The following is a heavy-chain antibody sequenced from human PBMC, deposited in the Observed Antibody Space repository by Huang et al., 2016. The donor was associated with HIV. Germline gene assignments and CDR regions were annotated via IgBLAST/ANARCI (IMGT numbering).Heavy chain of an antibody. Sequence: VESGGRLVQPGGSIGLSCVGSTFTFGAYWMSWVRQTPGKGLKWVANIRQDESEKYYVDSVKGRFNISRDNAKKVLFLEMNNVTVEDTATYYCATKTGAMDIWGQGTTVTVS. CDR1: TFTFGAYW. CDR3: ATKTGAMDI. J-gene: IGHJ6*02. D-gene: IGHD1-7*01. CDR2: IRQDESEK. V-gene: IGHV3-7*03.